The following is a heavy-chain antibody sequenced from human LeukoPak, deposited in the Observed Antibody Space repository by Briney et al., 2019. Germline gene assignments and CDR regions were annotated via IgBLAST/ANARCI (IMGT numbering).Heavy chain of an antibody. J-gene: IGHJ6*04. CDR1: GFTFSSYA. V-gene: IGHV3-30*04. Sequence: GRSLRLSCAASGFTFSSYAMHWVRQAPGKGLEWVAVISYDGSNKYYADSVKGRFTISRDNSKNTLYLQMNSLRAEDTAVYYCATGLLWFGEDNYGMDVWGKGTTVTVSS. CDR2: ISYDGSNK. CDR3: ATGLLWFGEDNYGMDV. D-gene: IGHD3-10*01.